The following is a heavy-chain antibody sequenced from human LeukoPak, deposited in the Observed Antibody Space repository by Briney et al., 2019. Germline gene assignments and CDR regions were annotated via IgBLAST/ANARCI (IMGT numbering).Heavy chain of an antibody. CDR1: GGSFSSYY. J-gene: IGHJ5*02. V-gene: IGHV4-59*10. Sequence: SETLSLTCAVYGGSFSSYYWSWIRQPAGKGLEWIGRIYTSGSTNYNPSLKSRVTMSVDTSKNQFSLKLSSVTAADTAVYYCARAGTIIGVVIHNWFDPWGQGTLVTVSS. D-gene: IGHD3-3*01. CDR2: IYTSGST. CDR3: ARAGTIIGVVIHNWFDP.